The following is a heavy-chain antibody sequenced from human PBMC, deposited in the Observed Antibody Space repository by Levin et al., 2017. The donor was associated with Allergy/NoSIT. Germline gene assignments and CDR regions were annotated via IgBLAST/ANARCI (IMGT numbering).Heavy chain of an antibody. J-gene: IGHJ4*02. CDR3: AKLMGSGEWNSGNYYFDY. Sequence: GGSLRLSCVASGFSFSTYAMSWVRQAPGKGLEWVSAISRDAVHTYYADSVKGRFTISRDFSKSTLFLQMDSLRAEDTALYYCAKLMGSGEWNSGNYYFDYWGQGTLVTVSS. CDR2: ISRDAVHT. CDR1: GFSFSTYA. D-gene: IGHD1-7*01. V-gene: IGHV3-23*01.